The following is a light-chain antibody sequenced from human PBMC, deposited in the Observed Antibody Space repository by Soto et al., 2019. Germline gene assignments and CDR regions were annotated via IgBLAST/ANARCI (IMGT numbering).Light chain of an antibody. CDR1: SSDVGGYNY. Sequence: QSVLTQPASVSGSPGQSITISCTGTSSDVGGYNYVSWYQQHPGKAPKLMIYAVTDRPSGVSSRFSGSKSGNTASLTISGLQAEDEADYYCAAWDDSLSGRVFGGGTKLTVL. CDR2: AVT. J-gene: IGLJ3*02. CDR3: AAWDDSLSGRV. V-gene: IGLV2-14*01.